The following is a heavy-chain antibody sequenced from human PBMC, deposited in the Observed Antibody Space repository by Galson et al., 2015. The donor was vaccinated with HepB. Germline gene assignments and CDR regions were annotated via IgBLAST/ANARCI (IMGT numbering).Heavy chain of an antibody. V-gene: IGHV4-31*03. CDR1: GGSISSGGYY. J-gene: IGHJ3*02. CDR2: IYYSGST. Sequence: TLSLTCTVSGGSISSGGYYWSWIRQHPGKGLEWIGYIYYSGSTYYTPSLKSRVTISVDTSKNQFSLKLSSVTAADTAVYYCARAPHYYDSSGFAFDIWGRGTMVTVSS. D-gene: IGHD3-22*01. CDR3: ARAPHYYDSSGFAFDI.